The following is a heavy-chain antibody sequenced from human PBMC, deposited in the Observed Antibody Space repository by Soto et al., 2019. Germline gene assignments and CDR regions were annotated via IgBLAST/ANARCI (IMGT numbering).Heavy chain of an antibody. CDR3: ARGERIRYFDWLPWGDY. CDR1: GGSFSGYY. CDR2: INHSGST. D-gene: IGHD3-9*01. Sequence: SETLSLTCAVYGGSFSGYYWSWIRQPPGKGLEWIGEINHSGSTNYNPSLKSRVTISVDTSKNQFSLKLSSVTAADTAVYYCARGERIRYFDWLPWGDYWGQGTLVTVSS. J-gene: IGHJ4*02. V-gene: IGHV4-34*01.